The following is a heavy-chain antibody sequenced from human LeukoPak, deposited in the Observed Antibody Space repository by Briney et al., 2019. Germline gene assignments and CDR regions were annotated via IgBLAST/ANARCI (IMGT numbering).Heavy chain of an antibody. V-gene: IGHV3-23*01. CDR3: AKGDSGGWYWYFDL. Sequence: GRSLRLSCAASGXTFSSYAVSWVRRAPGKGLEWVSAISGSDETTYYADSVRGRYTISRDNSKNTLYLQMNSLRAEDTAVYNCAKGDSGGWYWYFDLWGRGTLVTVSS. D-gene: IGHD6-19*01. J-gene: IGHJ2*01. CDR2: ISGSDETT. CDR1: GXTFSSYA.